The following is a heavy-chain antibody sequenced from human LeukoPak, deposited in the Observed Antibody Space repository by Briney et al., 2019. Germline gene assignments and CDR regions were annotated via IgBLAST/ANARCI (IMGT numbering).Heavy chain of an antibody. CDR1: GFTVSTNY. D-gene: IGHD2-2*02. CDR2: VYSGGST. V-gene: IGHV3-53*01. Sequence: GGSLRLSCVASGFTVSTNYMSWVRQAPGKGLEWVSVVYSGGSTYYADFVKGRFTISGDNSKNTMYLQMNSLRAEDTAVYYCARQEIGNCSSSSCYSFDYWGQGTLVTVSS. J-gene: IGHJ4*02. CDR3: ARQEIGNCSSSSCYSFDY.